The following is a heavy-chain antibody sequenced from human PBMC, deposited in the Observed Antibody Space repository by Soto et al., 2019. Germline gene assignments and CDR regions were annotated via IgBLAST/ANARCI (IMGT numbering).Heavy chain of an antibody. D-gene: IGHD3-10*01. Sequence: QVQLVQSGAEVKKPGSSVKVSCKASGGTFSSYAISWVRQAPGQGLEWMGGIIPIFGTANYAQKFQGRVTITADESTSTAYIELSSLRTEDTAVYYCARAPVPYGTAGWYFDLWGRGTLVTVSS. CDR3: ARAPVPYGTAGWYFDL. V-gene: IGHV1-69*01. J-gene: IGHJ2*01. CDR1: GGTFSSYA. CDR2: IIPIFGTA.